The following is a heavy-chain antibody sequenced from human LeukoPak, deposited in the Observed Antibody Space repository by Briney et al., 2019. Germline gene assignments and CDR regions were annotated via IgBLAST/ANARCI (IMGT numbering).Heavy chain of an antibody. CDR3: ARGPVGATRPTYYYGMDV. CDR2: ISYDGSNK. D-gene: IGHD1-26*01. V-gene: IGHV3-30*03. J-gene: IGHJ6*02. Sequence: PGGSLRLSCAASGFTFSSYGMHWVRQAPGKGLEWVAVISYDGSNKYYADSVKGRFTISRDNSKNTLYLQMNSLRAEDTAVYYCARGPVGATRPTYYYGMDVWGQGTTVTVSS. CDR1: GFTFSSYG.